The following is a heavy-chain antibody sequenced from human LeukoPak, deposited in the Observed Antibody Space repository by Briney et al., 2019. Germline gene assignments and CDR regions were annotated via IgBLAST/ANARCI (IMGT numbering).Heavy chain of an antibody. CDR3: ARQGGYEVFDY. J-gene: IGHJ4*02. CDR2: MYHSGST. V-gene: IGHV4-38-2*02. D-gene: IGHD5-12*01. Sequence: PSETLSLTCSVSGYSISSAYYWGWIRQPPGKGLEWIGTMYHSGSTNYNPSLKSRVTISVDTSKNQFSLKVSSVTAAETAVYYCARQGGYEVFDYWGQGTLVTVSS. CDR1: GYSISSAYY.